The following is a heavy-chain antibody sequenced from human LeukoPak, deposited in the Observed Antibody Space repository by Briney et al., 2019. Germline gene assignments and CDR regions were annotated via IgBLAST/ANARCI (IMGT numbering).Heavy chain of an antibody. D-gene: IGHD3-3*01. J-gene: IGHJ5*02. Sequence: GGSLRLSCAASGFTFSSYSMNWVRQAPGKGLEWVSSISSSSSYIYCADSVKGRFTISRDNAKNSLYLQMNSLRAEDTAVYYCARAPTISPLNWFDPWGQGTLVTVSS. CDR3: ARAPTISPLNWFDP. V-gene: IGHV3-21*01. CDR1: GFTFSSYS. CDR2: ISSSSSYI.